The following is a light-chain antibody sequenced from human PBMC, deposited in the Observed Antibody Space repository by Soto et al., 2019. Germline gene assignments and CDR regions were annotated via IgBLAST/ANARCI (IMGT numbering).Light chain of an antibody. CDR2: EVS. V-gene: IGLV2-8*01. J-gene: IGLJ1*01. CDR3: SSYAGSNNNYV. CDR1: SSDVGGYNY. Sequence: QSVLTQPPSASGSPGQSVTISCTGTSSDVGGYNYVSWYQQHPGKGPKLMIYEVSKRPSGVPDRFSGSKSGNTASLTVSGLQAEDEADYYCSSYAGSNNNYVFGTGTKV.